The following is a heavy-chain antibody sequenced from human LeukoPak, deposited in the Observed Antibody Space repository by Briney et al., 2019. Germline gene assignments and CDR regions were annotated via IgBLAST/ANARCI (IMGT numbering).Heavy chain of an antibody. CDR2: IYNTGST. D-gene: IGHD3-10*01. V-gene: IGHV4-59*08. CDR1: GNSIRSFY. J-gene: IGHJ4*02. CDR3: ARSYHYGSGSYSYYFDY. Sequence: SETLSLTCTVSGNSIRSFYWSWIRQPPGKGLEWIGYIYNTGSTEYNPSLKSRVTISVDTSKKQFSLRLSAVTAADTAVYYCARSYHYGSGSYSYYFDYWGQVTLVTVSS.